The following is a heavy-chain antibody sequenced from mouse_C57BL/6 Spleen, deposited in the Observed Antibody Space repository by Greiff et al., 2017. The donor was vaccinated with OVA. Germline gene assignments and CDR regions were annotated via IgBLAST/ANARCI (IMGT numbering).Heavy chain of an antibody. CDR2: IYPGSGST. CDR1: GYTFTSYW. D-gene: IGHD2-13*01. Sequence: QVQLQQPGAELVKPGASVKMSCKASGYTFTSYWITWVKQRPGQGLEWIGDIYPGSGSTNYNEKFKSKATLTVDTSSSTAYMQLSSLTSEDSAVDYCAREGTTGGHFDYWGQGTTLTVSS. J-gene: IGHJ2*01. V-gene: IGHV1-55*01. CDR3: AREGTTGGHFDY.